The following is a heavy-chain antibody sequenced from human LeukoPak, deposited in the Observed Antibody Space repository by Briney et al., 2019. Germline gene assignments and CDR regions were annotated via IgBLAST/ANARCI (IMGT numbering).Heavy chain of an antibody. CDR1: GGSISNYY. CDR3: ARLDSSSWYGDYFDY. CDR2: IYYSGST. Sequence: SETLSLTCTVSGGSISNYYWSWIRQPPGKGLEWIGYIYYSGSTNYNPSLKSRVTISVDTSKNQFSLKLSSVTAADTAVYYCARLDSSSWYGDYFDYWAREPWSPSPQ. V-gene: IGHV4-59*08. J-gene: IGHJ4*02. D-gene: IGHD6-13*01.